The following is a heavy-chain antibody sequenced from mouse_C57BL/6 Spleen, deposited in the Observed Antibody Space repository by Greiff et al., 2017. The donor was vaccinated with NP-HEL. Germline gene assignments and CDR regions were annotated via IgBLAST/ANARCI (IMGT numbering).Heavy chain of an antibody. V-gene: IGHV1-7*01. CDR3: ARPYYGSSYGGYFDV. CDR1: GYTFTSYW. D-gene: IGHD1-1*01. Sequence: QVQLQQSGAELAKPGASVKLSCKASGYTFTSYWMHWVKQRPGQGLEWIGYINPSSGYTKYNQKFRDKATLTADKSSSTAYMQLSSLTYEDSAVYYCARPYYGSSYGGYFDVWGTGTTVTVSS. J-gene: IGHJ1*03. CDR2: INPSSGYT.